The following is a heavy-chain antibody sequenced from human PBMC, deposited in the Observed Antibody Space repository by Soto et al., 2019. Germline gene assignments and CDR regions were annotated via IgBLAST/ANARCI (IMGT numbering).Heavy chain of an antibody. Sequence: EVQVLESGGGLVQPGGSLRLSCAASGFTFSSYAMNWVRQAPGKGLEWVSGITGSGGGTYYADSVKGRFTISRDNSKNTLYLQMNSLRAEDTAVYYCAKERTGSSRGNFDYWGQGILVIVSS. V-gene: IGHV3-23*01. CDR1: GFTFSSYA. J-gene: IGHJ4*02. D-gene: IGHD3-10*01. CDR2: ITGSGGGT. CDR3: AKERTGSSRGNFDY.